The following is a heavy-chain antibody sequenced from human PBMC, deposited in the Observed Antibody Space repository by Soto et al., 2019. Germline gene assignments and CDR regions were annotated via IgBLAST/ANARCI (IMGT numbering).Heavy chain of an antibody. V-gene: IGHV4-31*03. CDR2: IYYSGST. Sequence: QVQLQESGPGLVKPSQTLSLTCTVSGGSISSGGYYWSWIRQHPGKGLEWIGYIYYSGSTYYNPSLKSRVTISVDTSKNQFSLKLSSVTAADTAVYYCARDNGQGAYYYDSSGYSPPNWYFDLWGRGTLVTVSS. CDR1: GGSISSGGYY. CDR3: ARDNGQGAYYYDSSGYSPPNWYFDL. J-gene: IGHJ2*01. D-gene: IGHD3-22*01.